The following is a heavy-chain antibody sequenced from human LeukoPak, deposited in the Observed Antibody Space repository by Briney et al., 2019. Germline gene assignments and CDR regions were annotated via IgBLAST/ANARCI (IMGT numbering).Heavy chain of an antibody. V-gene: IGHV4-61*01. CDR1: VGSLSSGSYY. D-gene: IGHD2-2*02. J-gene: IGHJ3*02. CDR3: ARGLVVVPAAISAAFDI. Sequence: SETLSLTCTVSVGSLSSGSYYWSWIRQPPGRGLEWLGYIYYSGSTNYNPSLKSRVTISVDTSKCQFALKLSSVTAADTAVYYCARGLVVVPAAISAAFDIWGQGTMVTVSS. CDR2: IYYSGST.